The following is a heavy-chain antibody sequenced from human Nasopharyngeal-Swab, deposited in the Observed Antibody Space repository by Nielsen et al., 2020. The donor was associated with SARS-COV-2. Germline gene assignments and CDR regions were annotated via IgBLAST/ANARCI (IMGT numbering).Heavy chain of an antibody. CDR1: GFTFSSYG. CDR3: ARDREWVSFDY. CDR2: IWYDGSNK. D-gene: IGHD2-8*01. V-gene: IGHV3-33*01. Sequence: GESLKISCAASGFTFSSYGMHWVHQAPGKVLECLAVIWYDGSNKYYADSVKGRFTISRDNSKNTLYLQMNSLRAEDTAVYYCARDREWVSFDYWGQGTLVTVS. J-gene: IGHJ4*02.